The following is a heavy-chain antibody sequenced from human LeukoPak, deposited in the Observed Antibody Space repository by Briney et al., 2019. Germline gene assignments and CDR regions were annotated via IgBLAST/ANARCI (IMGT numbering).Heavy chain of an antibody. V-gene: IGHV4-39*01. Sequence: ASAALSLTCSVSGGSISSTTYYWARIRQPPGMGLERFGSVYYGETTYYNPSLKSRVTISGDTSKNQFSLRLNSVTAADTAVYYCARHEASYFYYYMDVWGAGTTVIVSS. CDR3: ARHEASYFYYYMDV. J-gene: IGHJ6*03. CDR1: GGSISSTTYY. CDR2: VYYGETT.